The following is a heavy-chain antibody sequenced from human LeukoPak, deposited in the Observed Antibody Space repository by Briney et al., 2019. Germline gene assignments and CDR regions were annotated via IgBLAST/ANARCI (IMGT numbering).Heavy chain of an antibody. J-gene: IGHJ5*02. Sequence: SETLSLTCTVSGGSISSSNYYWGWIRQPPGKGLEWIGNIYYSGSTYYNPSLKSRVTISVDTSKNQFSLKLSSVTAADTAVYYCARLPTWGQGTLVNVSS. V-gene: IGHV4-39*07. CDR2: IYYSGST. CDR1: GGSISSSNYY. CDR3: ARLPT.